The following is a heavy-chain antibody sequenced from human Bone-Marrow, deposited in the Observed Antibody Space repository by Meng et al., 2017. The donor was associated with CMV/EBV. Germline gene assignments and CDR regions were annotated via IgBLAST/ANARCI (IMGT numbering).Heavy chain of an antibody. D-gene: IGHD3-3*01. J-gene: IGHJ5*02. CDR2: DGVYSDST. CDR1: GYTLTSFS. CDR3: ARDLPRLRFLEWSPT. V-gene: IGHV1-18*01. Sequence: GYTLTSFSISWVRQDPGQRVEWMGGDGVYSDSTHDAQKFQGRATMTTDTSTSTAYMELRSLRFDDTASYYCARDLPRLRFLEWSPTWGQGTLVTVSS.